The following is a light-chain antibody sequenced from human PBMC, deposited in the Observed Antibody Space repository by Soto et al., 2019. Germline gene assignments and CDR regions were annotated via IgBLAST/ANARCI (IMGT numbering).Light chain of an antibody. CDR1: SSDVGGYNY. V-gene: IGLV2-11*01. Sequence: QSSLTKPRSVSGSPGQSVTISCRGTSSDVGGYNYVSWYQQYPGAAPKLMIYDVTMRPSGVPYRFSGSKSGNTASLTISGLQAEDEADYYCCSYAGSYTFYVFGGGTKVTVL. CDR2: DVT. CDR3: CSYAGSYTFYV. J-gene: IGLJ1*01.